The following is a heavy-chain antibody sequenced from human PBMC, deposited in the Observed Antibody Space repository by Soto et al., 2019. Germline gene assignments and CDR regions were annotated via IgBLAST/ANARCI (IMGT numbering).Heavy chain of an antibody. Sequence: ASVKVSCKASGYIFINYYIHWVRQAPGQGLEWIGIINPNGGSTNYAQKFRGRVTMARDTSTSTVYMDLSRLRSDDTAVYYCARERSPQGEGYGLDVWGQGTTVTVSS. J-gene: IGHJ6*02. CDR1: GYIFINYY. CDR3: ARERSPQGEGYGLDV. V-gene: IGHV1-46*01. CDR2: INPNGGST. D-gene: IGHD2-21*01.